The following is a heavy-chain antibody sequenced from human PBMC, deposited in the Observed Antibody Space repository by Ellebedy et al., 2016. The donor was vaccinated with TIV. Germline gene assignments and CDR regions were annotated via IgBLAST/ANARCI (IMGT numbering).Heavy chain of an antibody. V-gene: IGHV1-69*13. CDR2: IIPIFGTA. D-gene: IGHD3-22*01. CDR1: GGTFSSYA. CDR3: AREMVLGSGYYYYYYGMDV. Sequence: SVKVSXXASGGTFSSYAISWVRQAPGQGLEWMGGIIPIFGTANYAQKFQGRVTITADESTSTAYMELSSLRSDDTAVYYCAREMVLGSGYYYYYYGMDVWGQGTTVTVSS. J-gene: IGHJ6*02.